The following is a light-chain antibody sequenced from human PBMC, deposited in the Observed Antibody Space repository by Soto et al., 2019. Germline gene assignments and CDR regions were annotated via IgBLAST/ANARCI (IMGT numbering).Light chain of an antibody. J-gene: IGKJ1*01. V-gene: IGKV3-15*01. CDR2: GAS. CDR1: QSVGSN. CDR3: QQYNNWPRT. Sequence: EIVMTQSPATLSVSPGESATLSCRASQSVGSNLAWYQQKPGQAPRLLIYGASTRATGIPARFSGSGSGTEFTLTISSLQSEDFAVYYCQQYNNWPRTFGQGTKVEIK.